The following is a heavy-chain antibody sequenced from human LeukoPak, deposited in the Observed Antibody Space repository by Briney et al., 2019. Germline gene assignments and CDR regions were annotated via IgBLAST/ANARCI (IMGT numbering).Heavy chain of an antibody. CDR2: ISYDGRNK. V-gene: IGHV3-30*04. Sequence: GGSLRLSCAASGFTFSSYALHWVRQAPGKGLEWVAVISYDGRNKYYADSVKGRFTISRDNSKNTLYLQMNSLRSEDTAVYYCAKDGNYYGSGSYIDYWGQGTLVTVSS. D-gene: IGHD3-10*01. J-gene: IGHJ4*02. CDR3: AKDGNYYGSGSYIDY. CDR1: GFTFSSYA.